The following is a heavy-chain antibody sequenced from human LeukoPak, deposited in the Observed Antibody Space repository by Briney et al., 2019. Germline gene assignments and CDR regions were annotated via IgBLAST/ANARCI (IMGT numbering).Heavy chain of an antibody. D-gene: IGHD1-7*01. V-gene: IGHV4-39*07. J-gene: IGHJ3*02. Sequence: PSETLSLTCTVSGGSISSSSYYWGWIRQPPGKGLEWIGSIYYSGSTYYNPSLKSRVTISVDTSKNQFSLKLSSVTAADTAVYYCARWGPKYNWNSRYAFDIWGQGTMVTVSS. CDR3: ARWGPKYNWNSRYAFDI. CDR1: GGSISSSSYY. CDR2: IYYSGST.